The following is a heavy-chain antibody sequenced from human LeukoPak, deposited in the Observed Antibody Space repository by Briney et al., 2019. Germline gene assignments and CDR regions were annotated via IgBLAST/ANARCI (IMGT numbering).Heavy chain of an antibody. Sequence: SGGSLRLSCAASGFTFGDYAMYWVRQPPGKGLEWVSGISWNSDSIDYVDSVKGRFTISRDNAKNSLYLQMNSLRNEDTAVYYCATENYWGQGTLVTVSS. V-gene: IGHV3-9*01. CDR3: ATENY. D-gene: IGHD1-14*01. CDR2: ISWNSDSI. CDR1: GFTFGDYA. J-gene: IGHJ4*02.